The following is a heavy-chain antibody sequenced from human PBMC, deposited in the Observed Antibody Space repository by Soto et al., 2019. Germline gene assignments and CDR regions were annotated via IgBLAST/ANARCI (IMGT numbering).Heavy chain of an antibody. CDR2: IKSKTDGGTT. J-gene: IGHJ6*02. D-gene: IGHD3-10*01. Sequence: GGSLRLSCAASGFTFSNAWMNWVRQAPGKGLEWVGRIKSKTDGGTTDYAAPVKGRFTISRDDSKNTLYLQMNSLKTEDTAVYYCARVGFGELLAHGMDVWGQGTTVTVSS. CDR1: GFTFSNAW. CDR3: ARVGFGELLAHGMDV. V-gene: IGHV3-15*07.